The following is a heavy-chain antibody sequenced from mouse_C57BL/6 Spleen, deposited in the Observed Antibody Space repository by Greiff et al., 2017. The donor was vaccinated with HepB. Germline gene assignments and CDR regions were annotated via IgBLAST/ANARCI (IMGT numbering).Heavy chain of an antibody. CDR3: AKNERGYYGSSYVTV. V-gene: IGHV2-5*01. CDR1: GFSLTSYG. J-gene: IGHJ1*03. Sequence: QVQLQQSGPGLVQPSQSLSITCTVSGFSLTSYGVHWVRQSPRKGLEWLGVIWRGGSTDYNAAFMSRLSITKDNSKSQVFFKMNSLQADDTAIYYCAKNERGYYGSSYVTVWGTGTTVTVSS. D-gene: IGHD1-1*01. CDR2: IWRGGST.